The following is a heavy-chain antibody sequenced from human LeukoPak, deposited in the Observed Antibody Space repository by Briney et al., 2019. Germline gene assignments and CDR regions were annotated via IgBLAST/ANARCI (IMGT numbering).Heavy chain of an antibody. CDR2: IYYSGST. CDR1: GGSVSSGSYY. V-gene: IGHV4-61*01. Sequence: PSETLSPTCTVSGGSVSSGSYYWSWIRQPPGTGLEWIGYIYYSGSTNYNPSLKSRVTISVDTSKNQFSLKLSSVTAADTAVYYCARVGSSGWYVDYWGQGTLVTVSS. CDR3: ARVGSSGWYVDY. D-gene: IGHD6-19*01. J-gene: IGHJ4*02.